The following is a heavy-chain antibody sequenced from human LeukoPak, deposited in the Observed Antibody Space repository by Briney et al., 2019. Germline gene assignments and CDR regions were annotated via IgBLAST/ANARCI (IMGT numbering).Heavy chain of an antibody. J-gene: IGHJ6*03. CDR1: GYSFTSYW. Sequence: GESLKISCKGSGYSFTSYWIGWVRQMPGKGLEWMGIIYPGDSDTRYSPSFQGQVTISADKSISTAYLQWSSLKASDTAMYYCARVGQPQSYYYYYYMDVWGKGTTVTVSS. D-gene: IGHD5-18*01. V-gene: IGHV5-51*01. CDR2: IYPGDSDT. CDR3: ARVGQPQSYYYYYYMDV.